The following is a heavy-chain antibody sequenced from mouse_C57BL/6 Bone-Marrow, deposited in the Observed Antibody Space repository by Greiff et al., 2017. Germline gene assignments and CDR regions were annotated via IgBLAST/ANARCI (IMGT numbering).Heavy chain of an antibody. CDR1: GYTFTSYW. Sequence: QVQLKQPGAELVKPGASVKLSCKASGYTFTSYWMHWVKQRPGQGLEWIGMIHPNSGSTNYNEKFKSKATLTVDKSSSTAYMQLSSLTSEDSAVYYCARSSISSYYFDYWGQGTTLTVSS. CDR3: ARSSISSYYFDY. J-gene: IGHJ2*01. CDR2: IHPNSGST. D-gene: IGHD1-1*01. V-gene: IGHV1-64*01.